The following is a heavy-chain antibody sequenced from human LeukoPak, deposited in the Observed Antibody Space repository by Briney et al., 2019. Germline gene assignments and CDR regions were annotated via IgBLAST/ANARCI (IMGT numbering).Heavy chain of an antibody. D-gene: IGHD5-12*01. J-gene: IGHJ4*02. CDR2: FDPEDGET. V-gene: IGHV1-24*01. Sequence: ASVKVSCKVSGHTLTELSMHWVRQAPGKGLEWMGGFDPEDGETIYAQKFQGRVTMTEDTSTDTAYMELSSLRSEDTAVYYCATDLATIRKKEYWGQGTLVTVSS. CDR3: ATDLATIRKKEY. CDR1: GHTLTELS.